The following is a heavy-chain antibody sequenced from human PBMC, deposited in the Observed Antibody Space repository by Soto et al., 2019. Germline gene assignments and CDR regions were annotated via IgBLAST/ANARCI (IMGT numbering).Heavy chain of an antibody. CDR2: INHSGST. V-gene: IGHV4-34*01. J-gene: IGHJ5*02. CDR3: ARGSWFDP. CDR1: GGSFSGYY. Sequence: SETLSLTCAVYGGSFSGYYWSWIRQPPGKGLEWIGEINHSGSTNYNPSLKSRVTISVDTSKNQFSLKLSSVTAADTAVYYCARGSWFDPWGQGTTVTVSS.